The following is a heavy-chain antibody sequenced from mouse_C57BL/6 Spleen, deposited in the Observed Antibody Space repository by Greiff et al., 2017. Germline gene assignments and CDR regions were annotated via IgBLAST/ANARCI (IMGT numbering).Heavy chain of an antibody. CDR2: INPSTGGT. V-gene: IGHV1-42*01. J-gene: IGHJ2*01. CDR3: ARGDWPYY. Sequence: VQLQQSGPELVKPGASVKISCKASGYSFTGYYMNWVKQSPEKSLEWIGEINPSTGGTTYNQKFKAKATLTVDKSSSTAYMQLKSLTSEDSAVYYCARGDWPYYWGQGTTLTVSS. CDR1: GYSFTGYY. D-gene: IGHD3-3*01.